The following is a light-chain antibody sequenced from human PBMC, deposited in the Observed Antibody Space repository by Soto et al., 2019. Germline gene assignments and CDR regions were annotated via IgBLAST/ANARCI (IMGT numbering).Light chain of an antibody. V-gene: IGLV2-11*01. J-gene: IGLJ2*01. CDR3: CSYAGTYTLFL. CDR1: STDVGAYKY. Sequence: QSALTQPRSVSGSPGQSVTISCTGTSTDVGAYKYVSWYQQRPGKAPRLMIYDVTERPSGVPDRFSGSKSGNTASLTISGLQAEDEGDYYCCSYAGTYTLFLFGGGTKVTVL. CDR2: DVT.